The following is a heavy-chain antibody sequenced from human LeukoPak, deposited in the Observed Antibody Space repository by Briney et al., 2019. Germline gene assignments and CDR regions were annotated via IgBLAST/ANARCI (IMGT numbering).Heavy chain of an antibody. D-gene: IGHD5-24*01. CDR2: ISGYGGST. CDR1: GFTFSSYA. CDR3: AKLLGEDGFFDY. Sequence: GASLRLSCAASGFTFSSYAMSWVRQAPGKGLEWVSTISGYGGSTYYADSVKGRFTISRDNSKNTLYLQMNSLRAEDTAVYYCAKLLGEDGFFDYWGQGTLVTVSS. V-gene: IGHV3-23*01. J-gene: IGHJ4*02.